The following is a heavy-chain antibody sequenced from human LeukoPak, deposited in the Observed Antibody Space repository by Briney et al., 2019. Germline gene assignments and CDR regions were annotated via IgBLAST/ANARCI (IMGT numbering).Heavy chain of an antibody. J-gene: IGHJ3*02. CDR1: GGSINSYY. V-gene: IGHV4-59*01. Sequence: ETLSLTCTVSGGSINSYYWSWIRQPPGKGLDWIGYIYYTGSTNYNPSLKSRVTISIDTSKNQFSLKLGSVTAADTAVYYCARDSRALWDYVWGSYRPTAAFDIWGPGTIVTVSS. CDR3: ARDSRALWDYVWGSYRPTAAFDI. D-gene: IGHD3-16*02. CDR2: IYYTGST.